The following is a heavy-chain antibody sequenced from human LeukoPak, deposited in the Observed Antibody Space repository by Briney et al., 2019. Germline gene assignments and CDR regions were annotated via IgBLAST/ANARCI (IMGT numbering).Heavy chain of an antibody. D-gene: IGHD1-1*01. Sequence: GGSLRLSCAASGFTFSSSVMTWVRQAPGKGLEWVGFIRRRAYGGTTDYAASVKGRFTISIDDSKNIAFLQMNSLQTEDTAIYFCSRDSHGDDVYDYWGQGTLVTVSS. V-gene: IGHV3-49*04. CDR2: IRRRAYGGTT. CDR1: GFTFSSSV. CDR3: SRDSHGDDVYDY. J-gene: IGHJ4*02.